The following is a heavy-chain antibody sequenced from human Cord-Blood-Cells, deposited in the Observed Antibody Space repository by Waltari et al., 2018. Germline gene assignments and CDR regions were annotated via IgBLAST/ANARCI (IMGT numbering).Heavy chain of an antibody. J-gene: IGHJ6*03. CDR3: ARSYNLGYCSSTSCYGDYMDV. Sequence: QVQLVQSGAEAKKPGYSVKVSCKAPGGRFRSSAIRWVRQAPGQGLEWMGWIIPIFGTANYAQKFQGRVTSTADESTSTAYMELSSLRSEDTAVYYCARSYNLGYCSSTSCYGDYMDVWGKGTTVTVSS. V-gene: IGHV1-69*01. CDR1: GGRFRSSA. CDR2: IIPIFGTA. D-gene: IGHD2-2*01.